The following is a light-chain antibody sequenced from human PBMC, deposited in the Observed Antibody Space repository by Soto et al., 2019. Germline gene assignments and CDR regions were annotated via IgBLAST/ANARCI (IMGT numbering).Light chain of an antibody. CDR1: ETVRSN. Sequence: RVMTQSPDTLSVSPGERATLSCRASETVRSNLAWYQQKPGQAPRLLIYAASTRATGIPARFIGNGSGTEFTLTISSLQSEDFAVYYCQKYNNWWTFGQGTKVEIK. CDR2: AAS. J-gene: IGKJ1*01. V-gene: IGKV3D-15*01. CDR3: QKYNNWWT.